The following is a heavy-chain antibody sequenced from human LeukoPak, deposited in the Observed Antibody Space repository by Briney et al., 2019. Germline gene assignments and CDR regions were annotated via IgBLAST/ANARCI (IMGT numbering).Heavy chain of an antibody. CDR1: GFTVSGNY. CDR2: IYAGGST. V-gene: IGHV3-66*01. D-gene: IGHD2-15*01. CDR3: ARDLYCSGGSCYYDAFDI. J-gene: IGHJ3*02. Sequence: GSLRLSCAASGFTVSGNYMSWVRQAPGKGLEWVSVIYAGGSTYYADSVKGRFTISRDNSKSTLYLQMNNLRAEDTAVYYCARDLYCSGGSCYYDAFDIWGQGTMVTVSS.